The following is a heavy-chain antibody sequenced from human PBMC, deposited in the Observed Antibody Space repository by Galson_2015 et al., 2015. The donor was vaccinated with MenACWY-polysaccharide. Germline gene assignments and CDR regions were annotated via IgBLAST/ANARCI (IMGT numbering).Heavy chain of an antibody. V-gene: IGHV3-11*01. CDR1: GFSFRDYY. CDR3: ARFYDFWSGYYVDY. D-gene: IGHD3-3*01. J-gene: IGHJ4*02. CDR2: ISGTSGTI. Sequence: SLRLSCAASGFSFRDYYMSWLRQAPGKGLEWVSYISGTSGTIHYSESVEGQFTISRDNAKNSLFLEMNSLRVEDTAVYFCARFYDFWSGYYVDYWGQGTVVTVSS.